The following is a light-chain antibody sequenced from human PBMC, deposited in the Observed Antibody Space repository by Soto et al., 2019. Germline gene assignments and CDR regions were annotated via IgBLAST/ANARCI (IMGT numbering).Light chain of an antibody. V-gene: IGKV3-20*01. CDR3: QQYGSSPTT. Sequence: EIVLTQSPGTLSLSPGERATFSCRASQSVSSNYLAWYQQKPGQAPRLLIYGASSRATGIPDRFGGSGSGTDFTLTISRLEPEDFAVYYCQQYGSSPTTFGQGTKVDIK. CDR2: GAS. CDR1: QSVSSNY. J-gene: IGKJ1*01.